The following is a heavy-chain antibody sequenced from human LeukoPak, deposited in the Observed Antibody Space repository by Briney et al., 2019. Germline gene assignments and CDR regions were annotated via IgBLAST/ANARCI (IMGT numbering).Heavy chain of an antibody. Sequence: RTGGSLRLSCAASGFIVSRNYVGWVRQAPGKGLEWVSGINWNGGSTGYADSVKGRFTISRDNAKNSLYLQMNSLRAEDTALYYCARGGIAVDWGQGTLVTVSS. CDR3: ARGGIAVD. CDR1: GFIVSRNY. V-gene: IGHV3-20*04. CDR2: INWNGGST. J-gene: IGHJ4*02. D-gene: IGHD6-19*01.